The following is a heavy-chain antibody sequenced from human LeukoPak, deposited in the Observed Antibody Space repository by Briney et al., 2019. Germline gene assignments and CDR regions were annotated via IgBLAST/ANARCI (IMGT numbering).Heavy chain of an antibody. CDR2: IKQDGSET. V-gene: IGHV3-7*01. CDR3: ARDLEEYQLLYLFYFDY. D-gene: IGHD2-2*02. CDR1: GFTVNLYW. Sequence: PGGSLRLSCAASGFTVNLYWMTWVRQAPGKGLEWVANIKQDGSETYFGASVKGRFTISRDTAKNSLYLQMNSLRAEDTAVYYCARDLEEYQLLYLFYFDYWGQGTLVTVSS. J-gene: IGHJ4*02.